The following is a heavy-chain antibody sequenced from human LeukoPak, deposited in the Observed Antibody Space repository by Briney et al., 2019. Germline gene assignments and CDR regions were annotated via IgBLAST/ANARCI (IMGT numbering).Heavy chain of an antibody. D-gene: IGHD3-3*01. CDR3: ARSEVTMRGAMIDY. Sequence: SVKVSCKASGYTFTGYYMHWVRQAPGQGLEWMGRIIPILGIANYAQKFQGRVTITADKSTSTAYMELSSLRSEDTAVYYCARSEVTMRGAMIDYWGQGTLVTVSS. CDR2: IIPILGIA. J-gene: IGHJ4*02. V-gene: IGHV1-69*02. CDR1: GYTFTGYY.